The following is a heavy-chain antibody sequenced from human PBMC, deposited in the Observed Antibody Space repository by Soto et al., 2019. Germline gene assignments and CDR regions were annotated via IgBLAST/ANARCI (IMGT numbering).Heavy chain of an antibody. J-gene: IGHJ4*02. CDR2: ISYDGSNK. V-gene: IGHV3-30*18. CDR1: GFTFSSYG. Sequence: GGSLRLSCAASGFTFSSYGMHWVRQAPGKGLEWVAVISYDGSNKYYADSVKGRFTISRDNSKNTLYLQMNSLRAEDTAVYYCAKPPEAAAGPIDYWGQGTLVTVSS. CDR3: AKPPEAAAGPIDY. D-gene: IGHD6-13*01.